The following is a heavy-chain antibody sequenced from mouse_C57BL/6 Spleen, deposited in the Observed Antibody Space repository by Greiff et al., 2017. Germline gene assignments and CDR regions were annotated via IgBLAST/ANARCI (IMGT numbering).Heavy chain of an antibody. Sequence: EVQGVESGGGLVQPKGSLKLSCAASGFSFNTYAMNWVRQAPGKGLEWVARIRSKSNNYATYYADSVKDRFTISRDDSESMLYLQMNNLKTEDTAMYYCVRQRGRGYFDYWGQGTTLTVSS. D-gene: IGHD3-3*01. V-gene: IGHV10-1*01. J-gene: IGHJ2*01. CDR2: IRSKSNNYAT. CDR1: GFSFNTYA. CDR3: VRQRGRGYFDY.